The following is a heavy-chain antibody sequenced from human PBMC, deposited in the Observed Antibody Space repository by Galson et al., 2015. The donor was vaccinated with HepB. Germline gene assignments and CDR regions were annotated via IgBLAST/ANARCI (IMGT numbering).Heavy chain of an antibody. J-gene: IGHJ4*02. Sequence: ETLSLTCTVSGGSISSYYWSWIRQPPGKGLEWIGYIYYSGSTNYNPSLKSRVTISVDTSKNQFSLKLSSVTAADTAVYYCARLYSSGWHLDYWGQGTLVTVSS. CDR3: ARLYSSGWHLDY. V-gene: IGHV4-59*01. CDR2: IYYSGST. CDR1: GGSISSYY. D-gene: IGHD6-19*01.